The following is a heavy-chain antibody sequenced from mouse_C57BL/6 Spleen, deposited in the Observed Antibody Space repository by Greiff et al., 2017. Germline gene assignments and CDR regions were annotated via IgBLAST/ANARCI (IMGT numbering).Heavy chain of an antibody. CDR1: GFTFSDYG. Sequence: EVHLVESGGGLVKPGGSLKLSCAASGFTFSDYGMHWVRQAPEKGLEWVAYISSGSSTIYYADTVEGRFTISRDNAKNTLFLQMTSLRSEDTAMYYCTRARQLRLGAMDYWGQGTSVTVCS. D-gene: IGHD3-2*02. V-gene: IGHV5-17*01. CDR3: TRARQLRLGAMDY. CDR2: ISSGSSTI. J-gene: IGHJ4*01.